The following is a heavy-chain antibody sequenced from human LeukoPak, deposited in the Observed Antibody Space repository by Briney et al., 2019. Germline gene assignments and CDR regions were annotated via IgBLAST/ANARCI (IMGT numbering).Heavy chain of an antibody. CDR2: IYSGAGT. CDR1: GFTVSNNY. CDR3: ARDSSGPAY. J-gene: IGHJ4*02. D-gene: IGHD6-19*01. V-gene: IGHV3-66*01. Sequence: PGGSLRLSCAASGFTVSNNYMSWVRQAPGKGLEWVSVIYSGAGTYYADSVKGRFTISRDSSKNTLYLQMNSLRVEDTAVYYCARDSSGPAYWGQGTLVTVSS.